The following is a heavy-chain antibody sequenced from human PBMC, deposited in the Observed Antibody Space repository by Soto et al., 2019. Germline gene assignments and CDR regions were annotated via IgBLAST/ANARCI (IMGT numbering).Heavy chain of an antibody. D-gene: IGHD1-20*01. CDR1: GFTFSSYG. CDR3: ARYNTGHSDY. V-gene: IGHV3-33*01. J-gene: IGHJ4*02. CDR2: IWYHGNSM. Sequence: GSLRLSCAASGFTFSSYGMHWVRQAPGKGLEWVAVIWYHGNSMYYADSVKGRFTISRDNSKNTLYLQMNNLRAEDTAEYYCARYNTGHSDYWGQGTLVTVSS.